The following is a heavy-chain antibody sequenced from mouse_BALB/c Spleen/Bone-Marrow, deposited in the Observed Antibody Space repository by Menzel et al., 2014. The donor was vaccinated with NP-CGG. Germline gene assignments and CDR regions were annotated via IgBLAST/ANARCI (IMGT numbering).Heavy chain of an antibody. CDR1: GYSITSSYF. CDR2: ISFDGTN. J-gene: IGHJ2*01. V-gene: IGHV3-6*02. D-gene: IGHD2-14*01. CDR3: ARTYYRYGAYYFDT. Sequence: VQLQQPGPGLVKPSQSLSLTCSVTGYSITSSYFWNWIRQFPGNKLEWMGYISFDGTNNYNPSLKNRISITRDTSKNQFFLKLSSVTTEDTATFYCARTYYRYGAYYFDTWGQGTTLTVSS.